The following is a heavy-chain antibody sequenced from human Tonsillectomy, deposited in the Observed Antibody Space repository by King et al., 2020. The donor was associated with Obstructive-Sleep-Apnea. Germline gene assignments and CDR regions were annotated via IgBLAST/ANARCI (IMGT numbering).Heavy chain of an antibody. V-gene: IGHV4-39*07. CDR2: IYYIGNT. J-gene: IGHJ4*02. CDR1: GGSISSSSFY. Sequence: LQLQESGPGLVKPSETLSLTCSVSGGSISSSSFYWGWIRQPPGKGPEWIGRIYYIGNTYYNPSLKIRVTISVDTSRNQFSLWLSSVTAADTAVYYCVIDCSGGSCYLAGRDYWGQGTLVTVSS. CDR3: VIDCSGGSCYLAGRDY. D-gene: IGHD2-15*01.